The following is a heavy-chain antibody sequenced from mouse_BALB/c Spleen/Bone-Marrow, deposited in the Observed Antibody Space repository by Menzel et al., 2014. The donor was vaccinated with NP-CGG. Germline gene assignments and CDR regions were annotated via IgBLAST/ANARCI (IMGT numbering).Heavy chain of an antibody. J-gene: IGHJ2*01. D-gene: IGHD2-2*01. CDR1: GFNIKDTY. Sequence: VQLKESGAELVKSGASVKLSCTASGFNIKDTYMHWVKQRPEQGLEWIGRIDPANGNIKYDPKFQGKATITADTSSNTAYLQLSSLTSEDTAVYYCASYVYGYYFDYWGQGSTLTVSS. CDR2: IDPANGNI. V-gene: IGHV14-3*02. CDR3: ASYVYGYYFDY.